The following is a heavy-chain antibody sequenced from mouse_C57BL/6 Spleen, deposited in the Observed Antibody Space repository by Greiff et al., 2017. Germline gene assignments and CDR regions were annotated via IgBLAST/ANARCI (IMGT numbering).Heavy chain of an antibody. V-gene: IGHV1-82*01. CDR1: GYAFSSSW. CDR2: IYPGDGDT. Sequence: VQLQESGPELVKPGASVKISCKASGYAFSSSWMNWVKQRPGKGLEWIGRIYPGDGDTNYNGKFKGKATLTADKSSSTAYMQLSSLTSEDSAVYFCARETAYWGQGTLVTVSA. CDR3: ARETAY. J-gene: IGHJ3*01.